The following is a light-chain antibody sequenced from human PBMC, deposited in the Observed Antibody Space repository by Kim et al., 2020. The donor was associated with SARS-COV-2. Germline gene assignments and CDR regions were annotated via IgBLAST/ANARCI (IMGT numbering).Light chain of an antibody. V-gene: IGLV3-19*01. CDR1: SLRNYY. J-gene: IGLJ1*01. CDR3: ESRDSRGNHYV. Sequence: SSELTQDPIVSVALGQTVRITCQGDSLRNYYANWYQQKPGQAPVLVIYGKNNRPSGIPDRFSGSSSGDTVSLTITGAQAEDEGDYYCESRDSRGNHYVFGAGTKVTVL. CDR2: GKN.